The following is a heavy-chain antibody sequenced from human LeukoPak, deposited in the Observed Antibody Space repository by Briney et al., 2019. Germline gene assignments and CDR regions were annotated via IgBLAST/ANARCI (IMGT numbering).Heavy chain of an antibody. D-gene: IGHD6-13*01. CDR2: MNPNSGNT. CDR1: GYTLTSYD. J-gene: IGHJ5*02. Sequence: ASVKVSCKASGYTLTSYDINWVRQATGQGLEWMGWMNPNSGNTGYAQKFQGRVTMTRNTSISTAYMELSRRRPEAPAVYYCARGDIEQQLDLWGQGTLVTVSS. V-gene: IGHV1-8*01. CDR3: ARGDIEQQLDL.